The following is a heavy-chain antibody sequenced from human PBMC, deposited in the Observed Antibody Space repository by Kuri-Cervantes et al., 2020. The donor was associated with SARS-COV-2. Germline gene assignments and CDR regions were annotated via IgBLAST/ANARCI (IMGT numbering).Heavy chain of an antibody. V-gene: IGHV1-8*02. D-gene: IGHD2-21*02. CDR1: GGTFRSYA. CDR2: MNPNSGNT. Sequence: ASVKVSCKASGGTFRSYAISWVRQAPGQGLEWMGWMNPNSGNTGYAQKFQGRVTMTRNTSISTAYMELSSLRSEDTAVYYCAVNCGGDCYLPYYYYGMDVWGQGTTVTVSS. J-gene: IGHJ6*02. CDR3: AVNCGGDCYLPYYYYGMDV.